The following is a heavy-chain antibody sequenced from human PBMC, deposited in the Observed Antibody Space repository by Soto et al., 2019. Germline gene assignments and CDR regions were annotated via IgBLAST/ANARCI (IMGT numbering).Heavy chain of an antibody. D-gene: IGHD2-2*01. J-gene: IGHJ5*02. V-gene: IGHV5-10-1*01. CDR1: GYTFTTFW. Sequence: LWESLKISCTGFGYTFTTFWISWVRQMPGRGLEWMGRIDPRDSYTNYSPSFQGHVTISVDKSISTAYLQWGSLKASDTAMYYCARLYCSSSTCDSWFDPWGQGPLVTVSS. CDR3: ARLYCSSSTCDSWFDP. CDR2: IDPRDSYT.